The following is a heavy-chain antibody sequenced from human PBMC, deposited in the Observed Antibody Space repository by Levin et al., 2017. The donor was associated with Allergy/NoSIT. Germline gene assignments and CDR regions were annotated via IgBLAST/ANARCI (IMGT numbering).Heavy chain of an antibody. CDR1: GFTFDDYA. CDR2: ISWNSGSI. V-gene: IGHV3-9*01. CDR3: AKGSSGWPFSAFDI. J-gene: IGHJ3*02. Sequence: PGGSLRLSCAASGFTFDDYAMHWVRQAPGKGLEWVSGISWNSGSIGYADSVKGRFTISRDNAKNSLYLQMNSLRAEDTALYYCAKGSSGWPFSAFDIWGQGTMVTVSS. D-gene: IGHD6-19*01.